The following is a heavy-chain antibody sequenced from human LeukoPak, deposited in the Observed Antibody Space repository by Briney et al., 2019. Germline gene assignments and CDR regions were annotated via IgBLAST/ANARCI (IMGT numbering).Heavy chain of an antibody. D-gene: IGHD6-13*01. CDR1: GGSISSGGYY. Sequence: SETLSLTCTVSGGSISSGGYYWSWIRQHPGKGLEWIGYIYYSGSTYYNPSLKSRVTISVDTSKNQFSLKLSPVTAADTAVYYCARELIAAAGNYYYYGMDVWGQGTTVTVSS. CDR3: ARELIAAAGNYYYYGMDV. V-gene: IGHV4-31*03. J-gene: IGHJ6*02. CDR2: IYYSGST.